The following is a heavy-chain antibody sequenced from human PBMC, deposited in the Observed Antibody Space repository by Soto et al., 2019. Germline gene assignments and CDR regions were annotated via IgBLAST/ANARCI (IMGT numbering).Heavy chain of an antibody. J-gene: IGHJ4*02. V-gene: IGHV4-30-4*01. D-gene: IGHD3-16*01. CDR3: AREVVTRWGFFDY. Sequence: SETLSLTCTVSGGSISSGDYYWSWIRQPPGKGLEWIGYIYYSGSTYYNPSLKSRVTISVDTSKNQFSLKLSSVTAADTAVYYCAREVVTRWGFFDYWGQGTLVTVSS. CDR1: GGSISSGDYY. CDR2: IYYSGST.